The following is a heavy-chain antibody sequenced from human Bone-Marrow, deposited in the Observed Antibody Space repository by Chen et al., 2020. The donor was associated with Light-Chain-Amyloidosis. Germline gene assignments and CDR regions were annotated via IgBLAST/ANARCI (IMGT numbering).Heavy chain of an antibody. D-gene: IGHD6-19*01. CDR1: GGSISSSSHY. V-gene: IGHV4-39*07. Sequence: QLQLQESGPGLVKPSETLSLTCTVSGGSISSSSHYWGWIRQPPGKGLEWIGSIYYSGSTYYNPSLKSRVTISVDTSKNQFSLKLSSVTAADTAVYYCARDGIEGQWLPPDIWGQGTMVTVSS. CDR2: IYYSGST. J-gene: IGHJ3*02. CDR3: ARDGIEGQWLPPDI.